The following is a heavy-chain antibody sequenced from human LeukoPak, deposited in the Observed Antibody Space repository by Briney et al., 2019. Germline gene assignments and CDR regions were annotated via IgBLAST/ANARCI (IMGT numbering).Heavy chain of an antibody. Sequence: PSETLSLTCTVSGGSISSYYWSWIRQPPGKGLEWIGYIYYSGSTNYNPSLKSRVTISVDTSKNQFSLKLSSVTAADTAVYYCXXAAYYDSSGYLYWGQGTPVTVSS. CDR1: GGSISSYY. D-gene: IGHD3-22*01. CDR2: IYYSGST. V-gene: IGHV4-59*01. CDR3: XXAAYYDSSGYLY. J-gene: IGHJ4*02.